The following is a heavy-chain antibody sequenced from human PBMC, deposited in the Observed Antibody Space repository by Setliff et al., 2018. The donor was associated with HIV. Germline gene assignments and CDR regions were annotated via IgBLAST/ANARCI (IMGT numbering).Heavy chain of an antibody. CDR3: ARGWRVLSGVREGKGGFDI. Sequence: PGGSLRLSCAASGFSLSSYSMNWVRQAPGKGLEWVASISSAGDMIHYADSVKGRFTITGDNGRKSLDLQMSGLKVDDTAVYYCARGWRVLSGVREGKGGFDIWGQGTMVTVSS. CDR2: ISSAGDMI. CDR1: GFSLSSYS. V-gene: IGHV3-48*01. D-gene: IGHD3-10*01. J-gene: IGHJ3*02.